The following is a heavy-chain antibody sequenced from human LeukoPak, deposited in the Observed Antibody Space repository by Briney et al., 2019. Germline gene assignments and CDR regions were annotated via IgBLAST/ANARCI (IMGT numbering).Heavy chain of an antibody. CDR3: ARDPLLRYFDWSKYYYYGMDV. CDR2: INAGNGNT. J-gene: IGHJ6*02. D-gene: IGHD3-9*01. Sequence: ASVKVSCKASGYTFTSYAMHWVRRAPGQRLEWMGWINAGNGNTKYSQKFQGRVTITRDTSASTAYMELSSLRSEDTAVYYCARDPLLRYFDWSKYYYYGMDVWGQGTTVTVSS. CDR1: GYTFTSYA. V-gene: IGHV1-3*01.